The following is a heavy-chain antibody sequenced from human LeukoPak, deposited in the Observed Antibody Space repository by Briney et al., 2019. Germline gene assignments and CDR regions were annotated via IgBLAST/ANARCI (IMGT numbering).Heavy chain of an antibody. CDR2: INHSGST. CDR3: ASERQQLELGEYYFDY. Sequence: SETLSLTCAVYGGSFSGYYWSWIRQPPGKGLEWIGEINHSGSTNYNPSLKSRVTISVDTSKNQFSLKLSSVTAADTAVYYCASERQQLELGEYYFDYWGQGTLVTVSS. J-gene: IGHJ4*02. CDR1: GGSFSGYY. V-gene: IGHV4-34*01. D-gene: IGHD6-13*01.